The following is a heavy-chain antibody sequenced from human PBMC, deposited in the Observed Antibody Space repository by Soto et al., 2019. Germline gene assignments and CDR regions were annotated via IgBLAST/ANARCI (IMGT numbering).Heavy chain of an antibody. Sequence: EVQLVESGGGLVKPGGSLRLSCAASGFTFTRYSMNWVRQAPGKGLEWVSSISSTTNYIYYADSMKGRFTVSRDNAKNSVYLEMNSQSAKDTAVYSCARESEDPTSNFDSWGQGTLVPVSS. CDR1: GFTFTRYS. CDR2: ISSTTNYI. CDR3: ARESEDPTSNFDS. V-gene: IGHV3-21*01. J-gene: IGHJ4*02.